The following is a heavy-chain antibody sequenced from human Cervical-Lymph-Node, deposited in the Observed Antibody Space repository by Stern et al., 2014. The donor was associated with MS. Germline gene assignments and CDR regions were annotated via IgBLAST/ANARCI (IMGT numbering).Heavy chain of an antibody. J-gene: IGHJ4*02. Sequence: QVQLVQSGAEVKKPGASLKVTCKTSENTFIGYYIHWVRQAPGQGLEWMAWLNPSSGATNYAQRLQDSVSFTSDTSSSLAHMELDRLTSDDTAVYYCARISLGSGIDYWGQGSLVTVSS. V-gene: IGHV1-2*02. D-gene: IGHD1-26*01. CDR3: ARISLGSGIDY. CDR2: LNPSSGAT. CDR1: ENTFIGYY.